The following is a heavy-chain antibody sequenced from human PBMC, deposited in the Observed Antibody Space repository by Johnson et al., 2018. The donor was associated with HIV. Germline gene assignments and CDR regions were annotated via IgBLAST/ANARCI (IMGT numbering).Heavy chain of an antibody. V-gene: IGHV3-30-3*01. Sequence: VQVVESGGGVVQPGRSLRLSCTGFGFTFNRYAIHWVRQAPNKGLEWVAVISYDGSNKYYADSVKGRFTISRDNSKNTLYLQMNSLRAEDTAVYYCARGSVEVQPRCRLLRDDVFAVWGQVTMVTVSS. CDR1: GFTFNRYA. D-gene: IGHD3-3*01. CDR2: ISYDGSNK. J-gene: IGHJ3*01. CDR3: ARGSVEVQPRCRLLRDDVFAV.